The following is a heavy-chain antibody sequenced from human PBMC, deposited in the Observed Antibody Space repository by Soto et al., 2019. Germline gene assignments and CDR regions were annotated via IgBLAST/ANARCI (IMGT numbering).Heavy chain of an antibody. CDR1: GYTFTGYY. V-gene: IGHV1-2*04. J-gene: IGHJ3*02. CDR2: INPNSAGT. CDR3: ARLYCTSTSCYRGGFDI. Sequence: ASVKVSCKASGYTFTGYYMHWVRQAPGQGLEWMGWINPNSAGTNYAQKFQGWVTMTRDTSIGTAYMELSRLRSDDTAVYYCARLYCTSTSCYRGGFDIWGQGTMVTVSS. D-gene: IGHD2-2*02.